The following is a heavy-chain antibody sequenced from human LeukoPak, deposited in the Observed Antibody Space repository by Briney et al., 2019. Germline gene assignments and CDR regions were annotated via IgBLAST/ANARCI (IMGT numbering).Heavy chain of an antibody. J-gene: IGHJ3*02. CDR2: ISAYNGNT. CDR3: ARELGYCSGGSCLDAFDI. Sequence: ASVKVSCKASGYTFTSYGISWVRQAPGQGLEWTGWISAYNGNTNYAQKLQGRVTMTTDTSTSTAYMELRSLRSDDTAVYYCARELGYCSGGSCLDAFDIWGQGTMVTVSS. V-gene: IGHV1-18*01. D-gene: IGHD2-15*01. CDR1: GYTFTSYG.